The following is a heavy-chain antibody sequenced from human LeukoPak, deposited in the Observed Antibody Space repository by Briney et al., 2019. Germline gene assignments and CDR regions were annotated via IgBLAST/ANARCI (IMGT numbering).Heavy chain of an antibody. CDR3: ARAVDDAYYYDSSGYFYFDY. CDR1: GFTFSSYE. V-gene: IGHV3-48*03. D-gene: IGHD3-22*01. J-gene: IGHJ4*02. CDR2: ISSSGGLI. Sequence: PGGSLRLSCAASGFTFSSYEMNWVRQAPGKGLEWISYISSSGGLIYYADSVKGRFTISRDNAKNSLYLQMNSLRAEDTAVYYCARAVDDAYYYDSSGYFYFDYWGQGTLVTVSS.